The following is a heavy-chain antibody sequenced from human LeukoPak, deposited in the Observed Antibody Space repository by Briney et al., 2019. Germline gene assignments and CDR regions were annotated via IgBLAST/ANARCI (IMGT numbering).Heavy chain of an antibody. Sequence: SVKVSCKASGGTVSRYAISWVRQAPGQGLEWMGGTIPLFGTANYAQKFQGRVTITADESTGTAYMELSSLRSEDTAVYYCARDRPGRYCSTISCYSASPFDPWGQGTLVTVSS. J-gene: IGHJ5*02. CDR3: ARDRPGRYCSTISCYSASPFDP. D-gene: IGHD2-2*02. V-gene: IGHV1-69*13. CDR2: TIPLFGTA. CDR1: GGTVSRYA.